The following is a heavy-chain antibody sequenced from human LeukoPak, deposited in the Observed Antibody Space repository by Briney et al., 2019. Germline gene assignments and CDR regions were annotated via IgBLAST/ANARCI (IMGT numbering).Heavy chain of an antibody. CDR3: ARDGVVVPAAIYWFDP. CDR1: GYTFTGYY. Sequence: ASVKVSCKASGYTFTGYYMHWVRQAPGQGLEWMGWINPNSGGTNYAQKFQGRVTMTRDTSISTAYMELGRLRSDDTAVYYCARDGVVVPAAIYWFDPWGQGTLVTVSS. V-gene: IGHV1-2*02. CDR2: INPNSGGT. D-gene: IGHD2-2*02. J-gene: IGHJ5*02.